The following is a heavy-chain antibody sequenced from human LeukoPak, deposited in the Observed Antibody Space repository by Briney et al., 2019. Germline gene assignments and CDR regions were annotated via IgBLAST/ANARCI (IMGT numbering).Heavy chain of an antibody. CDR2: ISGSGGST. V-gene: IGHV3-23*01. CDR1: GFTFSSYA. D-gene: IGHD3-22*01. J-gene: IGHJ4*02. Sequence: GGSLRLSCAASGFTFSSYAMSWVRQAPGKGLEWVSAISGSGGSTYYADSVKGRFTISRDNSKNTLYLQMNSLRAEDTAVYYCAKDRPPDYYDSSGYYDYWGQGTLVTVSS. CDR3: AKDRPPDYYDSSGYYDY.